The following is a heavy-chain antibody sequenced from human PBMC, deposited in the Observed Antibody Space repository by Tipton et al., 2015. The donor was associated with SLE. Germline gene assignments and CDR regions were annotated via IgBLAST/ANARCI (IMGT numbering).Heavy chain of an antibody. CDR1: TGSFTSGSHY. CDR3: VRDKRYFDSPVKY. J-gene: IGHJ4*02. V-gene: IGHV4-61*02. Sequence: TLSLTCTVSTGSFTSGSHYWYWIRQPAGKGLEWIGRMYTSRSVVYNPSFQSRVSISVDTSETQFFLRLTSVTAADTAVYYCVRDKRYFDSPVKYWGQGILVTVSS. CDR2: MYTSRSV. D-gene: IGHD3-9*01.